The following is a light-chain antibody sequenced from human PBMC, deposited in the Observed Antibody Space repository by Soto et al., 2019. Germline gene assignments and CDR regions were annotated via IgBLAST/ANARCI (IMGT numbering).Light chain of an antibody. CDR2: GAS. CDR3: QQYGSSPMT. CDR1: QSVSNN. J-gene: IGKJ5*01. Sequence: EIVLTQSPGILSLSPGERATLSCRASQSVSNNFAWYQQKPGQAPRLLICGASSRATGIPDRFSGSGSGTDFTLTISRLEPEDFAVYYCQQYGSSPMTFGQGTRLEIK. V-gene: IGKV3-20*01.